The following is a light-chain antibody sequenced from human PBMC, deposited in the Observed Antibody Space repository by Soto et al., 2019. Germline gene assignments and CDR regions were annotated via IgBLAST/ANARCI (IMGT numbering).Light chain of an antibody. Sequence: DIQMTQSPSSLYASVGDRVTITCRASQSISSYLNWYQQKPGKAPKLLIYAASSLQSGVPSRFSGSGSGTDFTLTISSLQPEDVATYYCQQSYSTPRTCGQGNKVEIK. CDR2: AAS. CDR3: QQSYSTPRT. V-gene: IGKV1-39*01. CDR1: QSISSY. J-gene: IGKJ1*01.